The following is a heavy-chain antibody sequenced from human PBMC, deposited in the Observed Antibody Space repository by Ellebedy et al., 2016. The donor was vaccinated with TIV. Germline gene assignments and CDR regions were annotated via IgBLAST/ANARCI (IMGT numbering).Heavy chain of an antibody. CDR2: IDGDGVT. V-gene: IGHV3-74*01. CDR1: GFTFSSHW. CDR3: GGVFDY. Sequence: GESLKISCAASGFTFSSHWMHWVRQAPGEGLVWVARIDGDGVTSYADSVKGRFTLSRDNTKNTLYLQMNSLRGEDTAMYYFGGVFDYWGQGTLVTVSS. J-gene: IGHJ4*02.